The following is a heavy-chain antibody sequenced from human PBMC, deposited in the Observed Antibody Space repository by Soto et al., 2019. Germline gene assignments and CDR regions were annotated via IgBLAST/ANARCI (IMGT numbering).Heavy chain of an antibody. CDR2: INPSGGSA. V-gene: IGHV1-46*01. J-gene: IGHJ4*02. D-gene: IGHD2-2*01. Sequence: QVQLVQSGAEVTRPGASVKVSCKASGYSFISHYIHWVRQAPGQGLEWMGFINPSGGSATLAQKFQGRATMTRDTSPSTVYMELTILRSEDAAVYYCARDYLSSKLSLSYFDFWGQGTLVTVSS. CDR1: GYSFISHY. CDR3: ARDYLSSKLSLSYFDF.